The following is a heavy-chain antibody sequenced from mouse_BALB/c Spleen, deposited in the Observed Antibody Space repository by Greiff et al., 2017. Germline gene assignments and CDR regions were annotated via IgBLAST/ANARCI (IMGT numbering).Heavy chain of an antibody. V-gene: IGHV1S56*01. D-gene: IGHD2-14*01. CDR2: IYPGNVNT. CDR3: ARKEVRLAMDY. J-gene: IGHJ4*01. Sequence: VKLVESGPELVKPGASVRISCKASGYTFTSYYIHWVKQRPGQGLEWIGWIYPGNVNTKYNEKFKGKATLTADKSSSTAYMQLSSLTSEDSAVYFCARKEVRLAMDYWGQGTSVTVSS. CDR1: GYTFTSYY.